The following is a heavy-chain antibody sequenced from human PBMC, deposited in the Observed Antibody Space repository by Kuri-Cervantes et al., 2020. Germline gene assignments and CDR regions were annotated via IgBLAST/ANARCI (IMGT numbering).Heavy chain of an antibody. D-gene: IGHD4-17*01. J-gene: IGHJ4*02. CDR2: ISYDGSNK. Sequence: GGSLRLSCAASGFTFSSYGMHWVRQAPGKGLEWVAVISYDGSNKYYADSVKGRFTISRDISKNTLYLQMNSLRAEDTAVYYCAKDRLRFIDYWGQGTLVTASS. CDR3: AKDRLRFIDY. V-gene: IGHV3-30*18. CDR1: GFTFSSYG.